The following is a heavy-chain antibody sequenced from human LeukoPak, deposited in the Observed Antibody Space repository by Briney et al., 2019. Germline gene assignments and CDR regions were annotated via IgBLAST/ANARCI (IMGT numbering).Heavy chain of an antibody. CDR1: GSTFSSYG. J-gene: IGHJ4*02. CDR2: ISYDGSNK. V-gene: IGHV3-30*18. Sequence: GGSVRLSCAAPGSTFSSYGMHWGRQAPGKGMAWVAVISYDGSNKYYADSVKGRFTISRDNSKNTLYLQMNSLRAEDTAVYYCAKELLLWFGEKSRYFDYWGQGTLVTVSS. CDR3: AKELLLWFGEKSRYFDY. D-gene: IGHD3-10*01.